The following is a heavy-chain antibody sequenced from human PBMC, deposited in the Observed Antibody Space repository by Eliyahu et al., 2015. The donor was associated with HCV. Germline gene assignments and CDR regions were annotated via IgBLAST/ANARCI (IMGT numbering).Heavy chain of an antibody. D-gene: IGHD2/OR15-2a*01. V-gene: IGHV3-53*02. CDR1: GFSFSVNF. J-gene: IGHJ4*02. CDR3: ARDYLGRGLHN. Sequence: EVQLVETGGGLFQSGGSLRLSCAASGFSFSVNFXNWVRQAPGKGLEWVSVIXSDDRTYYTDSVKGRFSISRDDSKNTLFLQMNSLRAEDTAVYYCARDYLGRGLHNWGQGTLVTVSS. CDR2: IXSDDRT.